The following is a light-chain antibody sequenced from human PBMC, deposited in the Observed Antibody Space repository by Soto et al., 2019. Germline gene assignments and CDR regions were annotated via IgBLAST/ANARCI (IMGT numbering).Light chain of an antibody. CDR3: QQYYRYPFT. Sequence: AIRMTQSPSSLSASTGDRVTITCRASQGISSYLAWYQQKPGKAPNLLIYGASTLQSGVPSRFSGSGSGTDFALTISCLQSEDFATYYCQQYYRYPFTFGPGTKVDIK. V-gene: IGKV1-8*01. J-gene: IGKJ3*01. CDR1: QGISSY. CDR2: GAS.